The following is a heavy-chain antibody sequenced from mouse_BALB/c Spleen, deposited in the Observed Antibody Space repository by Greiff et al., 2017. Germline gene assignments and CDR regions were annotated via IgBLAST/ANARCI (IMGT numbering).Heavy chain of an antibody. CDR2: ISDGGSYT. Sequence: EVKLVESGGGLVKPGGSLKLSCAASGFTFSDYYMYWVRQTPEKRLEWVATISDGGSYTYYPDSVKGRFTISRDNAKNNLYLQMSSLKSEDTAMYYCARGNWDVGWFAYWGQGTLVTVSA. CDR1: GFTFSDYY. V-gene: IGHV5-4*02. CDR3: ARGNWDVGWFAY. J-gene: IGHJ3*01. D-gene: IGHD4-1*02.